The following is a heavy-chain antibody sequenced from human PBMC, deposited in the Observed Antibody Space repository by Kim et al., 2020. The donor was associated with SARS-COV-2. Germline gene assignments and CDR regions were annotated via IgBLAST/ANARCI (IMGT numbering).Heavy chain of an antibody. CDR3: ARDYGPYGSGSSLCY. CDR1: GFTFSSYW. D-gene: IGHD3-10*01. V-gene: IGHV3-7*01. CDR2: IKQDGSEK. J-gene: IGHJ4*02. Sequence: GGSLRLSCAASGFTFSSYWMSWVRQAPGKGLEWVANIKQDGSEKYYVDSVKGRFTISRDNAKNSLYLQMNSLRAEDTSVYYCARDYGPYGSGSSLCYWGQGTLVTVSS.